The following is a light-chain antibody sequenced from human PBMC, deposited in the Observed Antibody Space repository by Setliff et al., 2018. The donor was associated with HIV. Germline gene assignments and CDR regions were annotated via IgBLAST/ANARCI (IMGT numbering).Light chain of an antibody. Sequence: QSALAQPASVSGSPGQSITISCTGTGSDVGTSKYVSWYQQHPGKAPKLMIYEVSNRPSGVSNRFSGSKSGNTASLTISGLQAEDEADYYCSSYTSSSTEVFGTGTKVTVL. CDR2: EVS. V-gene: IGLV2-14*01. J-gene: IGLJ1*01. CDR3: SSYTSSSTEV. CDR1: GSDVGTSKY.